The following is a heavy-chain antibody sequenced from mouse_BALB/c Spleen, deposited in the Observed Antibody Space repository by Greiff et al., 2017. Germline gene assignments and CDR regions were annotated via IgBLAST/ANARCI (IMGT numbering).Heavy chain of an antibody. V-gene: IGHV5-6-5*01. CDR1: GFTFSSYA. CDR2: ISSGGST. Sequence: EVQLQESGGGLVKPGGSLKLSCAASGFTFSSYAMSWVRQTPEKRLEWVASISSGGSTYYPDSVKGRFTISRDNARNILYLQMSSLRSEDTAMYYCARRAMITTVDYWGQGTTLTVSS. J-gene: IGHJ2*01. D-gene: IGHD2-4*01. CDR3: ARRAMITTVDY.